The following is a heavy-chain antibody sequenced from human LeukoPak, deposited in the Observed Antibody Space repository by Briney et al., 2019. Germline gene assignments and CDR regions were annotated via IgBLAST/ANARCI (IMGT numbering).Heavy chain of an antibody. CDR1: GGSISSYY. V-gene: IGHV4-59*12. Sequence: SETLSLTCTVSGGSISSYYWSWIRQPPGKGLEWIGYIYYSGSTNYNPSLKSRVTISVDTSKNQFSLKLSSMIAADTAVYYCARVSSSWYQDWYFDLWGRGTLVTVPS. D-gene: IGHD6-13*01. J-gene: IGHJ2*01. CDR3: ARVSSSWYQDWYFDL. CDR2: IYYSGST.